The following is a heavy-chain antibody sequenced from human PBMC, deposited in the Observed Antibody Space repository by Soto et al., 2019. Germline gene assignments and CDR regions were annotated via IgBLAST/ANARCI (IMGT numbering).Heavy chain of an antibody. D-gene: IGHD3-22*01. CDR2: IYHSGST. Sequence: SETLSLTCAVSGGSISSGGYSWSWIRQPPGKGLEWIGYIYHSGSTYYNPSLKSRVTISVDRSKNQFSLKLSSVTAADTAVYYCARAPAYYDSSGYLDYWGQGTLVTVSS. CDR1: GGSISSGGYS. CDR3: ARAPAYYDSSGYLDY. V-gene: IGHV4-30-2*01. J-gene: IGHJ4*02.